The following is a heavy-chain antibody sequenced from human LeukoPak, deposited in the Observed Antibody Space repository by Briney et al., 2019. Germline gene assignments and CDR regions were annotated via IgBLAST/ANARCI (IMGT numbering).Heavy chain of an antibody. D-gene: IGHD2-21*01. CDR2: IKQDGREK. CDR1: GFTFTNYW. J-gene: IGHJ4*02. CDR3: ARLYLDSSLFDF. V-gene: IGHV3-7*01. Sequence: QPGASLRLSCAASGFTFTNYWMGWVRQAPRKGLEWVANIKQDGREKYYVHSVKGRFTISRDNAKDSLYLQMNSLRVEDTALYYCARLYLDSSLFDFRGQGTLVTVSS.